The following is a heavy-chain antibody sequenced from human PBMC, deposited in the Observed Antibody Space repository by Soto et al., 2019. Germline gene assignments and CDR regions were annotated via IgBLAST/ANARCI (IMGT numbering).Heavy chain of an antibody. V-gene: IGHV3-33*01. J-gene: IGHJ4*02. CDR2: IWYDGSNK. CDR1: GFTFSSYG. Sequence: LRLSCAASGFTFSSYGMHWVRQAPGKGLEWVAVIWYDGSNKYYADSVKGRFTISRDNSKNTLYLQMNSLRAEDTAVYYCARAYYYDSSGYPPPGYWGQGTLVTVSS. D-gene: IGHD3-22*01. CDR3: ARAYYYDSSGYPPPGY.